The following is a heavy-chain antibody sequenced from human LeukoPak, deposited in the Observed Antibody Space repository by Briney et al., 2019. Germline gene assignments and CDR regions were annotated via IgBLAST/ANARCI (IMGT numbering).Heavy chain of an antibody. CDR2: IYYSGST. V-gene: IGHV4-59*01. CDR1: GGSISSYY. Sequence: SETLSLTCTVSGGSISSYYWSWIRQPPGKGLEWIGYIYYSGSTNYNSSLKSRVTISVDTSKNQFSLKLSSVTAADTAVYYCARGWAEFLKSDWYFDLWGRGTLVTVSS. CDR3: ARGWAEFLKSDWYFDL. J-gene: IGHJ2*01. D-gene: IGHD3-10*01.